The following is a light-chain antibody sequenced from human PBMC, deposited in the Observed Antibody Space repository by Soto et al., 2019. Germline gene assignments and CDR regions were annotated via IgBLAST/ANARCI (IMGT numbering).Light chain of an antibody. V-gene: IGKV1-5*03. J-gene: IGKJ2*01. CDR1: QSISSC. CDR2: KAS. Sequence: DIQMTQSPSTVSAFVGDRVTITCRASQSISSCLAWYQQKLGKAPKLLIYKASSLESGVPSKFSGSGSGTEFTLTITSLQPDDFASYYCQQCDSYPYTFGQGTKVEIK. CDR3: QQCDSYPYT.